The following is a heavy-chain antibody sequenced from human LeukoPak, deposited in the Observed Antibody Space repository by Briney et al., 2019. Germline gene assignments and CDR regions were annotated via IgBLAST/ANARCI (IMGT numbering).Heavy chain of an antibody. CDR3: ASERAYCGGDCYSAPGY. CDR2: IYYSGST. J-gene: IGHJ4*02. D-gene: IGHD2-21*02. Sequence: SETLSLTCTVSGGSISSGGYYWSWIRQRPGKGLEWIGYIYYSGSTYYNPSLKSRVTISVDTSKNQFSLKLSSVTAVDTAVYYCASERAYCGGDCYSAPGYWGQGTLVTVSS. V-gene: IGHV4-31*03. CDR1: GGSISSGGYY.